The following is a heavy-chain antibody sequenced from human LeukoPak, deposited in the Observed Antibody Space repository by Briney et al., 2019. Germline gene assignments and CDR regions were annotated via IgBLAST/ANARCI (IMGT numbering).Heavy chain of an antibody. V-gene: IGHV1-69*06. J-gene: IGHJ5*02. Sequence: SVKVSCKASGGTFSSYAISWVRQAPGQGLEWMGGIIPIFGTANYAQKFQGRVTITADKSTSTAYMELSSLRSEDTAVYYCARDAVDIVATGWFDPWGQGTLVTVSS. CDR1: GGTFSSYA. CDR2: IIPIFGTA. D-gene: IGHD5-12*01. CDR3: ARDAVDIVATGWFDP.